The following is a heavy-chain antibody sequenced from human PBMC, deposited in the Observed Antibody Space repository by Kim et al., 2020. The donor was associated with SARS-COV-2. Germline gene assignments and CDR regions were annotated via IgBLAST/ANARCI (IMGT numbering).Heavy chain of an antibody. CDR1: GFTFSSYA. J-gene: IGHJ4*02. D-gene: IGHD2-2*01. Sequence: GGSLRLSCAASGFTFSSYAMHWVRQAPGKGLGWVAVISYDGSNKYYADSVKGRFTISRDNSKNTLYRQMNSRRAEDTAVYYCAGGRVVVPAAIFNWGREPWSPSPQ. CDR3: AGGRVVVPAAIFN. V-gene: IGHV3-30-3*01. CDR2: ISYDGSNK.